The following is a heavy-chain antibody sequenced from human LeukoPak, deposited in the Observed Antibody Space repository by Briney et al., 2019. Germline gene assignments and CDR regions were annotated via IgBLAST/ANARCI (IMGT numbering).Heavy chain of an antibody. Sequence: GGSLRLSCAASGFTFSSYSMNWVRQAPGKGLEWVSSISSSSSYIYYADSVKGRFTISRDNAKNSLYLQMNSLRAEDTAVYYCASLDSSGSPFDYWGQGILVTVSS. D-gene: IGHD3-22*01. J-gene: IGHJ4*02. V-gene: IGHV3-21*01. CDR2: ISSSSSYI. CDR3: ASLDSSGSPFDY. CDR1: GFTFSSYS.